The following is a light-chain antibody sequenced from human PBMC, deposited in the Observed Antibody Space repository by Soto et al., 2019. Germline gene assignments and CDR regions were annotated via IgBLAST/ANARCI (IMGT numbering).Light chain of an antibody. V-gene: IGKV3-15*01. CDR3: QQSSNWRRT. CDR2: GAS. Sequence: EIVMPQSPATLSVSPGERVTLSCRASQFISNSLAWYQQRPGQPPRLLIYGASTRAAGISARFSGSGSGTEFSLTISSLQSEDFAVYYCQQSSNWRRTFGQGTKVDIK. J-gene: IGKJ1*01. CDR1: QFISNS.